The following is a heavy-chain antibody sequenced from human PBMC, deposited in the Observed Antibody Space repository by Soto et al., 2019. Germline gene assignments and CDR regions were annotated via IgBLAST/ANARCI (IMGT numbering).Heavy chain of an antibody. CDR3: ARGAATKIVVVMYDALDM. J-gene: IGHJ3*02. CDR2: MIPVFGTA. Sequence: QVQLVQSGAEVKKPGSSVKVSCKASGATLDTFINFGITWVRRAPGQGLEWMGGMIPVFGTAHYAQKSQGRLTIRADESTRTAYVELSSLRYEDTAVYYCARGAATKIVVVMYDALDMWGQGTMVTVSS. D-gene: IGHD3-22*01. CDR1: GATLDTFINFG. V-gene: IGHV1-69*12.